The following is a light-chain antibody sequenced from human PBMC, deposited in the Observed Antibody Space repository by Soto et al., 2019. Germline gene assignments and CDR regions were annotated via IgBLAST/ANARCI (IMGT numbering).Light chain of an antibody. V-gene: IGLV4-69*01. J-gene: IGLJ3*02. CDR2: LNSDGSH. CDR1: SGHNSYA. Sequence: VLTQPPSASASLGASVTLTCTLSSGHNSYAIAWHQQQPEKGPRYLMKLNSDGSHSKGDGIPDRFSGSSSGAERYLTISSLQSEDEADYYCQTWSTDIRVFGGGTKLTVL. CDR3: QTWSTDIRV.